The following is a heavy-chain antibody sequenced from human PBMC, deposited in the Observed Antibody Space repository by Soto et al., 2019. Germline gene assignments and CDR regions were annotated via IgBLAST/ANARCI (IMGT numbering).Heavy chain of an antibody. CDR2: IYYSGST. V-gene: IGHV4-30-4*01. Sequence: SETLSLTCTVSGGSISSGDYYWSWIRQPPGKGLEWIGYIYYSGSTYYNPSLKSRVTISVDTSKNQFSLKLSSVTAADTAVYYCARAMVVTQNWFDPWGQGTLVTSPQ. J-gene: IGHJ5*02. CDR3: ARAMVVTQNWFDP. CDR1: GGSISSGDYY. D-gene: IGHD2-21*02.